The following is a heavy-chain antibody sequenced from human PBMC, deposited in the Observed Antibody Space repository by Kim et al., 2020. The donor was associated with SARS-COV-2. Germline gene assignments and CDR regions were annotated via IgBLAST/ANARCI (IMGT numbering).Heavy chain of an antibody. V-gene: IGHV3-23*01. CDR3: AKRGYGDSDDYFDY. Sequence: ADSVNGRFTISRDKSKNTLYLQMNSLRAEDTAVYYCAKRGYGDSDDYFDYWGQGTLVTVSS. D-gene: IGHD4-17*01. J-gene: IGHJ4*02.